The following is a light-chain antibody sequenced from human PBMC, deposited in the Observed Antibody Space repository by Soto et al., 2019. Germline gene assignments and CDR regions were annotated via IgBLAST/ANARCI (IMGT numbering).Light chain of an antibody. J-gene: IGLJ2*01. CDR1: SSDVGGYNY. Sequence: QSALTQPASVSGSPGQSITISCTGTSSDVGGYNYVSWYQQHPGKAPKLIIYDVSNRPSGISNRFSGSKSGNTASLTISGMQAEDEADDHCSSYTSSSTSVFGGGTKVTVL. V-gene: IGLV2-14*01. CDR3: SSYTSSSTSV. CDR2: DVS.